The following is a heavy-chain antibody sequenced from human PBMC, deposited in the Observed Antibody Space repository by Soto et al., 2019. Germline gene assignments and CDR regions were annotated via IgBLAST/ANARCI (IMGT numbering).Heavy chain of an antibody. CDR2: IYYSGST. D-gene: IGHD3-3*01. CDR1: GGSISSGGYY. Sequence: SETLSLTCTVSGGSISSGGYYWSWIRQHPGKGLEWIGYIYYSGSTYYNPSLKSRVTISVDTSKNQFSLKLSSVTAADTAVYYCARHYDFWDESNWFDPWGQGTLVTVSS. J-gene: IGHJ5*02. V-gene: IGHV4-39*01. CDR3: ARHYDFWDESNWFDP.